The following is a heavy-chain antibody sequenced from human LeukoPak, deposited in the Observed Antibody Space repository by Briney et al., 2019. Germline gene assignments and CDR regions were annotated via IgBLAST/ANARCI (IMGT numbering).Heavy chain of an antibody. D-gene: IGHD5-12*01. V-gene: IGHV1-2*02. CDR3: ARGAFSGYANAKYDT. J-gene: IGHJ5*02. CDR1: GFTFTGFH. Sequence: ASVKVSCKASGFTFTGFHMHWVRQAPGQGIEWLGWINPNSGATNYAQRFQGRVTMTRDTSISTAYMELSGLRSDDTAVYYCARGAFSGYANAKYDTWGQGTLVTVSS. CDR2: INPNSGAT.